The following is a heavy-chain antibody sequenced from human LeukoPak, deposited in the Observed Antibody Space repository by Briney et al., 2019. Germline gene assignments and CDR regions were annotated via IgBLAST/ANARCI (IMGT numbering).Heavy chain of an antibody. Sequence: GASVKVSCKASGYTFTSYGISWVRQAPGQGLEWMGWISAYNGNTNYAQKLQGRVTITRNTSISTAYMELSSLRSEDTAVYYCARGSPPSDWGQGTLVTVSS. J-gene: IGHJ4*02. V-gene: IGHV1-18*01. CDR2: ISAYNGNT. CDR3: ARGSPPSD. CDR1: GYTFTSYG.